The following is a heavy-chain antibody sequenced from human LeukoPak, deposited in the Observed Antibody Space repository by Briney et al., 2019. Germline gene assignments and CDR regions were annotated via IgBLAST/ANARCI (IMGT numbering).Heavy chain of an antibody. D-gene: IGHD3-3*01. Sequence: GGSLRLSCAASGFTISDYWMAWVRQAPGKGLEWVANIRQDADRKYCVDSVKGRFTISRDNAKNSVYLQMNSLRADDAAVYYCATENWAKYDFWSGYSDHWGQGTLVTVSS. V-gene: IGHV3-7*01. CDR2: IRQDADRK. CDR3: ATENWAKYDFWSGYSDH. CDR1: GFTISDYW. J-gene: IGHJ4*02.